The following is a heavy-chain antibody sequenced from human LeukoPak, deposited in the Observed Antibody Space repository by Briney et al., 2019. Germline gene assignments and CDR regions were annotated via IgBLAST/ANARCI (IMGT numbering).Heavy chain of an antibody. J-gene: IGHJ5*02. D-gene: IGHD6-19*01. Sequence: SETLSLTCTVSGGSISSYYWSWIRQPPGKGLEWIGYIYYSGSTNYNPSLKSRVTISVDTSKNQFSLKLSSVTAADTAVYYCARDLALVGGGSYNWFDPWGQGTLVTVSS. CDR3: ARDLALVGGGSYNWFDP. CDR2: IYYSGST. V-gene: IGHV4-59*01. CDR1: GGSISSYY.